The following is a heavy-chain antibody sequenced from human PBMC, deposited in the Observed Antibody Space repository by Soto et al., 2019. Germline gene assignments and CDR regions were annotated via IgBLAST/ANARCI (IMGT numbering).Heavy chain of an antibody. Sequence: SVKVSCKASGGTFSSYAISWVRQAPGQGLEWMGGIIPIFGTANYAQKFQGRVTITADESTSTAYMELSSLRSEDTAVYYCARVLRYFDWLPSPPRGRYYYNAMDVWGQGTTVTVSS. D-gene: IGHD3-9*01. J-gene: IGHJ6*02. CDR2: IIPIFGTA. CDR3: ARVLRYFDWLPSPPRGRYYYNAMDV. V-gene: IGHV1-69*13. CDR1: GGTFSSYA.